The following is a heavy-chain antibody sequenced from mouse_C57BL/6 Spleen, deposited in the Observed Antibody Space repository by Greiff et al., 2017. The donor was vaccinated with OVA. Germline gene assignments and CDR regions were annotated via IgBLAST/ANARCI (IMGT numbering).Heavy chain of an antibody. CDR1: GYTFTGYW. D-gene: IGHD2-4*01. Sequence: VQLQESGAELMKPGASVKLSCKATGYTFTGYWIEWVKQRPGHGLEWIGEILPGSGSTNYNEKFKGKATFTADTSSNTAYMQLSSLTTEDSAIYYCAKEGVGYDYVGRGAWFAYWGQGTLVTVSA. CDR2: ILPGSGST. CDR3: AKEGVGYDYVGRGAWFAY. J-gene: IGHJ3*01. V-gene: IGHV1-9*01.